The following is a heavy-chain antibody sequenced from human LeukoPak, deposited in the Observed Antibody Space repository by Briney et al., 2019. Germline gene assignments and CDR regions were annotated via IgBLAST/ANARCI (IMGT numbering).Heavy chain of an antibody. J-gene: IGHJ3*02. V-gene: IGHV4-59*01. CDR3: ARGTAAAGDAFDI. CDR1: GGSISSYY. CDR2: IYYSGST. D-gene: IGHD6-13*01. Sequence: SETLSLTCTVSGGSISSYYWSWIRQPPGKGLEWIGYIYYSGSTNYNPSLKSRVTISVDTSKSQFSLKLSSVTAADTAVYYCARGTAAAGDAFDIWGQGTMVTVSS.